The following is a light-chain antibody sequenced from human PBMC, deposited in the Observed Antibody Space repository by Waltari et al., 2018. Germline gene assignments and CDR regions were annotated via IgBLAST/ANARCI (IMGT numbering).Light chain of an antibody. CDR2: DNN. Sequence: QSVLTQPPSLSAAPGQMVTISCSGTSSNIGNNYVSWYQHLPGTAPKVFIYDNNRRPSEIPDRFSGSKSATSATLAIAGLQTGDEADYYCGTWDSTLSAWVFGGGTRLTVL. V-gene: IGLV1-51*01. J-gene: IGLJ3*02. CDR3: GTWDSTLSAWV. CDR1: SSNIGNNY.